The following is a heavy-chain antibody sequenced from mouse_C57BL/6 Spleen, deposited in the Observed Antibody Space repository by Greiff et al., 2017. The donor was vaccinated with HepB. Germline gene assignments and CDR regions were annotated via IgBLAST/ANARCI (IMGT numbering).Heavy chain of an antibody. Sequence: VKLVESGAELVRPGASVTLSCKASGYTFTDYEMHWVKQTPVHGLEWIGAIDPETGGTAYNQKFKGKAILTADKSSSTAYMELRSLTSEDSAVYYCTRDLPEYFDVWGTGTTVTVSS. V-gene: IGHV1-15*01. CDR1: GYTFTDYE. CDR3: TRDLPEYFDV. J-gene: IGHJ1*03. CDR2: IDPETGGT.